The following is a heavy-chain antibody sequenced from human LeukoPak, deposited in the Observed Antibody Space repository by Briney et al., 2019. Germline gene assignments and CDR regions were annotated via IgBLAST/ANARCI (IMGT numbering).Heavy chain of an antibody. CDR1: GFTFSNAW. CDR3: ARDKSGRNSYEFDY. J-gene: IGHJ4*02. D-gene: IGHD5-18*01. Sequence: GGSLRLSCAASGFTFSNAWMSWVRQAPGKGLEWVSYISSSGSTIYYADSVKGRFTISRDNAKNSLYLQMNSLRAEDTAVYYCARDKSGRNSYEFDYWGQGTLVTVSS. CDR2: ISSSGSTI. V-gene: IGHV3-11*04.